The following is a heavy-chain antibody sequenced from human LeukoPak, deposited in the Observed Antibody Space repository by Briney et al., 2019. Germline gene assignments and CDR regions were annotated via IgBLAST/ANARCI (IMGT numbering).Heavy chain of an antibody. V-gene: IGHV5-51*01. D-gene: IGHD5-12*01. Sequence: PGESLKISCKVSGYSFTTYWIAWVRQMPGKGLEWMGIINPGDSDTRYSPSFQGQVTISADKSISTAYLQWSSLKASDTAIYYCARQWPFDQWGQGTLVTVSS. CDR1: GYSFTTYW. J-gene: IGHJ4*02. CDR2: INPGDSDT. CDR3: ARQWPFDQ.